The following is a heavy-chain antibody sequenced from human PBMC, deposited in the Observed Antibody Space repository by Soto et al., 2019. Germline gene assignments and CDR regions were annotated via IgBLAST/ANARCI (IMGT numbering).Heavy chain of an antibody. D-gene: IGHD3-10*01. CDR1: GFTFSSYA. Sequence: QVQLVESGGGVVQPGRSLRLSCAASGFTFSSYAMHWFRQAPGKGLEWVAGISYDGSNKYYADSVKGRFTISRDNSKNTLYLQMNSLRAEDTAVYYCARDPFTYYYGSGSYSVWGQGTTVTVSS. J-gene: IGHJ6*02. CDR2: ISYDGSNK. CDR3: ARDPFTYYYGSGSYSV. V-gene: IGHV3-30-3*01.